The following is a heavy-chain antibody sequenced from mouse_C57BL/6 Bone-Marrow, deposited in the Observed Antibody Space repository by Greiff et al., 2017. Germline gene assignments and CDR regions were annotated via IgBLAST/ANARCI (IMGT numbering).Heavy chain of an antibody. D-gene: IGHD1-1*01. CDR1: GYAFSSSW. CDR3: ASPYGNYAMDY. V-gene: IGHV1-82*01. J-gene: IGHJ4*01. Sequence: QVQLKQSGPELVKPGASVKISCKASGYAFSSSWMNWVKQRPGKGLEWIGRIYPGDGDTNYNGKFKGKATLTADKSSSTAYMQLSSLTSEDSAVYFCASPYGNYAMDYWGQGTSVTVSS. CDR2: IYPGDGDT.